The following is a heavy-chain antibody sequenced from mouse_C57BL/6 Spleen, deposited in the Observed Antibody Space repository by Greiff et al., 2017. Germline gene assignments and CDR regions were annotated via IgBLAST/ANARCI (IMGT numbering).Heavy chain of an antibody. Sequence: QVQLQQSGAELVRPGASVTLSCKASGYTFTAYEMHWVKQTPVHGLEWIGAIDPETGGTAYNQKFKGKAILTADKSSSTAYMELRSLTSEDSAVYYCTDRGFADWGKGTMVTVSA. J-gene: IGHJ3*01. V-gene: IGHV1-15*01. CDR1: GYTFTAYE. CDR2: IDPETGGT. CDR3: TDRGFAD.